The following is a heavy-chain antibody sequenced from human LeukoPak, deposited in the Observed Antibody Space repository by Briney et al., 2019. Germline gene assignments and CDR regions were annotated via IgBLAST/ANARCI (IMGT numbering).Heavy chain of an antibody. CDR1: GYSFTSYW. Sequence: GESLKISCKGSGYSFTSYWIGWVRQMPGKGLEWMGIIYPGDSDTRYSPSFQGQVTISADKSISTAYLQWSSLKASDTAMYYCARLASYCSSTSCYPQYYFDYWGQGTLVTVSS. CDR3: ARLASYCSSTSCYPQYYFDY. D-gene: IGHD2-2*01. V-gene: IGHV5-51*01. J-gene: IGHJ4*02. CDR2: IYPGDSDT.